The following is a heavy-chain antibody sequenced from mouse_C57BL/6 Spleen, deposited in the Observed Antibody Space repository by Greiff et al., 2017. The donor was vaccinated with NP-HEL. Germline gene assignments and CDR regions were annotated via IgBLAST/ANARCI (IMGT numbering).Heavy chain of an antibody. D-gene: IGHD2-4*01. CDR2: IYPGDGDT. CDR1: GYAFSSSW. V-gene: IGHV1-82*01. Sequence: QVQLQQSGPELVKPGASVKISCKASGYAFSSSWMNWVKQRPGKGLEWIGRIYPGDGDTNYNGKFKGKATLTADKSSSTAYMQLSSLTSEDSAVYCCARGGDYEAWFAYWGQGTLVTVSA. CDR3: ARGGDYEAWFAY. J-gene: IGHJ3*01.